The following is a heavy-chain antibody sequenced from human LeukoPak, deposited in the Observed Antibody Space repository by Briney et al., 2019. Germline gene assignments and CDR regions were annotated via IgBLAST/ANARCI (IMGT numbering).Heavy chain of an antibody. CDR2: IYYSGST. CDR1: GGSISSYY. J-gene: IGHJ5*02. V-gene: IGHV4-59*01. CDR3: ARDLGNWFDP. Sequence: SETLTLTCTVSGGSISSYYWSWIRQPPGKGLEWIGYIYYSGSTNYNPSLKSRVTISVDTSKNQFSLKLSSVTAADTAVYYCARDLGNWFDPWGQGTLVTVSS.